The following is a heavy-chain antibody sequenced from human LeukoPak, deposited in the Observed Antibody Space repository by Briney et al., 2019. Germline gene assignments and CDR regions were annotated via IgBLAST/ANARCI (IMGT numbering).Heavy chain of an antibody. D-gene: IGHD3-10*01. Sequence: SETLSLTCAVSGGSISSTNWWSWVRQPPGKGLEWIGEIYHSGSTNYNPSLKSRVTISVDKSKNGFFLKLTSVTAADTAVYFCARGGSGSYVVDPWGQGTLVIVSS. CDR2: IYHSGST. CDR1: GGSISSTNW. CDR3: ARGGSGSYVVDP. J-gene: IGHJ5*02. V-gene: IGHV4-4*02.